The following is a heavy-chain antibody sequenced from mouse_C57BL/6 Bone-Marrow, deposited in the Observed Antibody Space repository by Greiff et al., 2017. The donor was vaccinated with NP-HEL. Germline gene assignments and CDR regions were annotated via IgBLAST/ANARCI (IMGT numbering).Heavy chain of an antibody. CDR3: ARDYYGSISYYYAMDY. CDR2: IYPRDGST. D-gene: IGHD1-1*01. J-gene: IGHJ4*01. V-gene: IGHV1-78*01. CDR1: GYTFTDHT. Sequence: VQLQESDAELVKPGASVKISCKVSGYTFTDHTIHWMKQRPEQGLEWIGYIYPRDGSTKYNEKFKGKATLTADKSSSTAYMQLNSLTSEDSAVYFCARDYYGSISYYYAMDYWGQGTSVTVSS.